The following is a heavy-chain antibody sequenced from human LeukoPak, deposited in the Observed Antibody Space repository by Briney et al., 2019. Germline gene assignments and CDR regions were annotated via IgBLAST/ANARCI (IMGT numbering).Heavy chain of an antibody. CDR2: IIPIFGTA. CDR1: GGTFSSYA. J-gene: IGHJ6*02. CDR3: ARSLGPVYYYGMDV. V-gene: IGHV1-69*06. Sequence: SVKVSCKASGGTFSSYAISWVRQAPGQGLEWMGGIIPIFGTANYAQKFQGRVTITADKSTSTAYMELSSLRSEDTAVYYCARSLGPVYYYGMDVWGQGTTVTVSS.